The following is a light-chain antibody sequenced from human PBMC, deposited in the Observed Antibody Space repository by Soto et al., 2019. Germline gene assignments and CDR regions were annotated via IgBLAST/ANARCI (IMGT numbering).Light chain of an antibody. CDR2: GAS. Sequence: EIVMTQSPATLSVSPGERATLSCRASQSVSSNLAWYQQKPGQAPRLLIYGASTRATGIPARFSGSGSGTEFTLTISSLQSEDFAVYYCQQYNNFMYTFGQGTKVDI. J-gene: IGKJ2*01. V-gene: IGKV3-15*01. CDR3: QQYNNFMYT. CDR1: QSVSSN.